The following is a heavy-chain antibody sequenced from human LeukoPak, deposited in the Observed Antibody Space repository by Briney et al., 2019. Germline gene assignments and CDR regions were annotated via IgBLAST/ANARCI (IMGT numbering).Heavy chain of an antibody. CDR3: ARSYSLPEY. V-gene: IGHV3-30*04. CDR2: ISYVERAT. J-gene: IGHJ4*02. CDR1: GFNFGGFS. Sequence: GGSLRLSCAASGFNFGGFSMSWVRQAPGKGLEWVAFISYVERATYYADSVKGRFTISRDNSKHMVYLQMNSLTTADTAVYYCARSYSLPEYWGQGTLVAVSS. D-gene: IGHD1-26*01.